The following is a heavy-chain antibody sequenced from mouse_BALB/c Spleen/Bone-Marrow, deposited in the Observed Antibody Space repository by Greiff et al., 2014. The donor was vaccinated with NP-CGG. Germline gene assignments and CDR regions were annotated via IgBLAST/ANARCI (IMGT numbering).Heavy chain of an antibody. CDR2: IDPADGNT. V-gene: IGHV14-3*02. Sequence: EVQLQQSGAELVKPGASVKLSCTASGFNIKDTYMHWVRQGPEQGLEWIGRIDPADGNTKYDPKFQGKATITADTSSNTAYLQLSSLTSEDTAVYYCAGASYYAMDYWGQGTSVTVSS. J-gene: IGHJ4*01. CDR1: GFNIKDTY. CDR3: AGASYYAMDY.